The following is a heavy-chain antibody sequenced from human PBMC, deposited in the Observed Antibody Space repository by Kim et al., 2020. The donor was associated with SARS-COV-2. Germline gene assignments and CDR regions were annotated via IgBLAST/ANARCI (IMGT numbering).Heavy chain of an antibody. CDR3: ARVRAVAGAYYFDY. J-gene: IGHJ4*02. V-gene: IGHV4-59*01. Sequence: TPSLKSRVPISVDTSKNQFSLKLSSVTAADTAVYYCARVRAVAGAYYFDYWGQGTLVTVSS. D-gene: IGHD6-19*01.